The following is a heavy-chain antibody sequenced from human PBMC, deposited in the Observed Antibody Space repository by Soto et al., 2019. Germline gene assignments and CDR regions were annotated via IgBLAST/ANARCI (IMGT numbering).Heavy chain of an antibody. J-gene: IGHJ4*02. CDR3: ARGDGYDPYSYFDY. V-gene: IGHV3-23*01. D-gene: IGHD5-12*01. CDR2: ISGSGGST. CDR1: GFTFSNYA. Sequence: GGSLRLSCAASGFTFSNYAMTWVRQAPGKGLEWVSAISGSGGSTYYADSVKGRFTISRDNSKNTLYLQMNSLRADDTAVYYCARGDGYDPYSYFDYWGQGTLVTVSS.